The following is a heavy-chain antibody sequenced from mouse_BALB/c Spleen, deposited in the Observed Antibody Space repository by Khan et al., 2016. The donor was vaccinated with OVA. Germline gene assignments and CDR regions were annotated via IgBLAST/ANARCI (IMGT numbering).Heavy chain of an antibody. Sequence: EVELVESGPGLVKPSQSLSLTCTVTGYSITSDYAWNWIRQFPGNKLEWMGYISYSGSTSYNPSLKSRISITRDTSKNQFFLQLNSVTTEDTATYYCAREGYDYDYARDYWGQGTSVTVSS. CDR3: AREGYDYDYARDY. J-gene: IGHJ4*01. CDR1: GYSITSDYA. D-gene: IGHD2-4*01. CDR2: ISYSGST. V-gene: IGHV3-2*02.